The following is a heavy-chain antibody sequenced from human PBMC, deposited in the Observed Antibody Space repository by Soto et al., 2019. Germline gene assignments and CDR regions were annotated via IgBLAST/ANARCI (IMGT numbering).Heavy chain of an antibody. CDR2: IYYSGST. CDR3: ARGYDFWSGYPTNNWFDP. J-gene: IGHJ5*02. CDR1: GGSIRSYY. Sequence: SETLSLTWSVAGGSIRSYYWRWIRQPPGKGLEWIGYIYYSGSTNYNPSLKSRVTISVDTSKNQFSLKLSSVTAADTAVYYCARGYDFWSGYPTNNWFDPWGQGTLVTVSS. V-gene: IGHV4-59*01. D-gene: IGHD3-3*01.